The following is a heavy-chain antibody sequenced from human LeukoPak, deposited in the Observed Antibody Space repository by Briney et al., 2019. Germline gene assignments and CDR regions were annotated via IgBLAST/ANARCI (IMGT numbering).Heavy chain of an antibody. Sequence: GGSLRLSCAASGCTFSSYAMSWVRQAPGKGLEWVSAISGSGGSTYYADSVKGRFTISRDNSKNTLYLQMNSLGAEDTAVYYCAKDRYYDNSGDHYESEYWGQGTLVTVSS. V-gene: IGHV3-23*01. CDR3: AKDRYYDNSGDHYESEY. CDR2: ISGSGGST. J-gene: IGHJ4*02. CDR1: GCTFSSYA. D-gene: IGHD3-22*01.